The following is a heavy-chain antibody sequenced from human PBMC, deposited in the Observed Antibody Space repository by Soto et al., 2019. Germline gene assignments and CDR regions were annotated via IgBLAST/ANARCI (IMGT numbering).Heavy chain of an antibody. Sequence: QVQLRESGPGLVKPSQTLSLTCTVSGDSISSGAYCWSWTRQHPGKGLEWIGDIYSSGSTHYNPSLKSRLTISVDTSKNQFSLKLSSVTAADTAVYYCARDNHLYGDYRIDYWGQGTLVTVSS. CDR2: IYSSGST. CDR3: ARDNHLYGDYRIDY. CDR1: GDSISSGAYC. D-gene: IGHD4-17*01. V-gene: IGHV4-31*03. J-gene: IGHJ4*02.